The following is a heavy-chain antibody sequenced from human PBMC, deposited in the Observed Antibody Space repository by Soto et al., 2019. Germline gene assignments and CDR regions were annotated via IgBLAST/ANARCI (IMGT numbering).Heavy chain of an antibody. CDR1: GGSISSGDYY. CDR3: ARSPRGAPDLTYYYGMDG. Sequence: PSETLSLTCTVSGGSISSGDYYWSWIRQPPGKGLEWIGYIYYSGSTYYNPSLKSRVTISVDTSKNQFSLKLSSVTAADTAVYYCARSPRGAPDLTYYYGMDGWGPGTTVTLSS. V-gene: IGHV4-30-4*01. J-gene: IGHJ6*02. CDR2: IYYSGST.